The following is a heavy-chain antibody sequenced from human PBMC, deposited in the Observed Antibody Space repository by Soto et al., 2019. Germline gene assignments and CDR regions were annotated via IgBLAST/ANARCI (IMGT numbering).Heavy chain of an antibody. CDR1: GGSFSCYY. CDR2: INHSGST. V-gene: IGHV4-34*01. Sequence: NPSETLSLTCAVYGGSFSCYYWSWIRQAPGKGLEWIGEINHSGSTNYNPSLKSRVTISVDTSKNQFSLKLSSVTAADTAVYYCARGRSRYCSGGSCYSSGAFDIWGQGTMVTVSS. D-gene: IGHD2-15*01. CDR3: ARGRSRYCSGGSCYSSGAFDI. J-gene: IGHJ3*02.